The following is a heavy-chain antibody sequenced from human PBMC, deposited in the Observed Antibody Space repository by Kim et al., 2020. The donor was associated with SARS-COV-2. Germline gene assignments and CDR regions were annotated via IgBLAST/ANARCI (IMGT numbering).Heavy chain of an antibody. J-gene: IGHJ4*02. CDR3: ARLSPPGYDYVWTDFDY. CDR2: IYYSGST. CDR1: GGSISSSSYY. D-gene: IGHD3-16*01. Sequence: SETLSLTCTVSGGSISSSSYYWGWIRQPPGKGLEWIGSIYYSGSTYYNPSLKSRVTISVDTSKNQFSLKLSSVTAADTAVYYCARLSPPGYDYVWTDFDYWGQGTLVTVSS. V-gene: IGHV4-39*01.